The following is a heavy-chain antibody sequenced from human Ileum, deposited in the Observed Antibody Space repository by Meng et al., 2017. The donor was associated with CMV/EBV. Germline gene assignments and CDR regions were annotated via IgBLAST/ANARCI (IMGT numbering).Heavy chain of an antibody. J-gene: IGHJ5*02. Sequence: QVQLQESGSGLVTPSESLSLTCTVSGDSISSGNYYWGWIRQPPGKDLEWIGSIYYSGSTYDNPSLKSRVTMSVDPSKNQFSLRLSSVTAADTAIYYCVGDWGPYKSRGYFDPWGQGTLVTVSS. D-gene: IGHD5-12*01. V-gene: IGHV4-39*07. CDR1: GDSISSGNYY. CDR3: VGDWGPYKSRGYFDP. CDR2: IYYSGST.